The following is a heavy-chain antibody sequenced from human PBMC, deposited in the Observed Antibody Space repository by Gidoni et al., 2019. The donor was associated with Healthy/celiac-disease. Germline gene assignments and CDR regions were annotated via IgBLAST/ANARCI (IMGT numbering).Heavy chain of an antibody. CDR2: ISGSGGST. V-gene: IGHV3-23*01. D-gene: IGHD6-19*01. CDR3: AKDTRSSGWYGWFDP. CDR1: GFTFSSYA. Sequence: EVQLLESGGGLVQPGGSLRLSCAASGFTFSSYAMSWVRQAPGKGLEWVSAISGSGGSTSYADSVKGRFTISRDNSKNTLYLQMNSLRAEDTAVYYCAKDTRSSGWYGWFDPWGQGTLVTVSS. J-gene: IGHJ5*02.